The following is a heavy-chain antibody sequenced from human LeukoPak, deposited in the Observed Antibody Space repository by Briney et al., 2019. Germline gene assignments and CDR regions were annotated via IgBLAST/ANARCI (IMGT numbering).Heavy chain of an antibody. Sequence: ASVRVSCKASNYTFTDYGINWVRQAPGQGLEWVGGVIAIIGHTFYAQKFQGRVTMTTNTSISTAYMELTSLRSEDTAVYYCARTGRTTRSYGSGSFWGYHYYYMDIWGKGTTVTIAS. D-gene: IGHD3-10*01. CDR1: NYTFTDYG. CDR2: VIAIIGHT. CDR3: ARTGRTTRSYGSGSFWGYHYYYMDI. J-gene: IGHJ6*03. V-gene: IGHV1-8*02.